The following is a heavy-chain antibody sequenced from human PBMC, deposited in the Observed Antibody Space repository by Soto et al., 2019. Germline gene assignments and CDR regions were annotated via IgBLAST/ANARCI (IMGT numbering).Heavy chain of an antibody. Sequence: QVQLVESGGGVVQPGRSLRLSCAASGFTFSSYGMHWVRQAPGKGLEWVAVIWYDGSNKYYADSVKGRFTISRDNSKNTLYLQMNSLRAEDTAVYYCARGDYCGSGSYYYYYYGMDVWGQGTTVTVSS. CDR2: IWYDGSNK. V-gene: IGHV3-33*01. D-gene: IGHD3-10*01. CDR1: GFTFSSYG. CDR3: ARGDYCGSGSYYYYYYGMDV. J-gene: IGHJ6*02.